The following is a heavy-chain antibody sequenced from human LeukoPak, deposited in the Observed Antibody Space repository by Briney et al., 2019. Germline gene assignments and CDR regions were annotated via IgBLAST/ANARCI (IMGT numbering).Heavy chain of an antibody. CDR1: GFTFSSYA. CDR2: TSGSGRTT. D-gene: IGHD6-19*01. CDR3: AKDLGSSGWSLLDYFDY. J-gene: IGHJ4*02. Sequence: GGALRLSCAASGFTFSSYAMSWVRQAPGKGVEWVSATSGSGRTTYYADSVKGRFTISRDNSKNTLFLQMNSLRAEDTAVYYCAKDLGSSGWSLLDYFDYWGQGTLVTVSS. V-gene: IGHV3-23*01.